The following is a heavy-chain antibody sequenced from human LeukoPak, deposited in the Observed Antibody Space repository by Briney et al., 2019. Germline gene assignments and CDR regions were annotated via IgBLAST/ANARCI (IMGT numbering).Heavy chain of an antibody. D-gene: IGHD3-22*01. CDR3: ARNYYDSSGYLNFDY. V-gene: IGHV1-46*01. CDR2: INPSGGST. CDR1: GYTFTSYY. J-gene: IGHJ4*02. Sequence: ASVKVSCKASGYTFTSYYMHWVRQAPGQGLEWMGIINPSGGSTSYAQKFQGRVTMTRDMSTSTVYMELSSLRSEDTAVYYCARNYYDSSGYLNFDYWGQGTLVTVSS.